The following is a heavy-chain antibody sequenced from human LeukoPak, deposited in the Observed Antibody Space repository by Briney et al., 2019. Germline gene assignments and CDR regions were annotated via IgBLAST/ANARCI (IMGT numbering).Heavy chain of an antibody. D-gene: IGHD5-24*01. Sequence: ASVKVSCKASGYTFTAYYMHWVRQVPGQGLEWMGWINPNSGGTKYAQKFQGRVTMTGDTSISTAYMELSWLTSDDTAVYYCARDGYNYGQVDSWGQGTLVTVSP. CDR2: INPNSGGT. CDR1: GYTFTAYY. J-gene: IGHJ5*01. V-gene: IGHV1-2*02. CDR3: ARDGYNYGQVDS.